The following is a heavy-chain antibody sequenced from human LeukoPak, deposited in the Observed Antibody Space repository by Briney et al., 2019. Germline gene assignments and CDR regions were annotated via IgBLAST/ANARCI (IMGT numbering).Heavy chain of an antibody. J-gene: IGHJ4*02. CDR3: ARETDSTLFDY. Sequence: GGSLRLSCAVSGFTFSSYEMNWVRQAPGKGLEWLSYISSSGRTFYYADSVKGRFTISRDNAKNSLYLQMNSLRAEDTAVYYCARETDSTLFDYWGQGTLVTVSS. CDR2: ISSSGRTF. CDR1: GFTFSSYE. D-gene: IGHD2-2*01. V-gene: IGHV3-48*03.